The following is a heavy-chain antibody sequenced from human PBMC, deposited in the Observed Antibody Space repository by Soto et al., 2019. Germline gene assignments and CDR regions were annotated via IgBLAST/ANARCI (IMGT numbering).Heavy chain of an antibody. D-gene: IGHD1-20*01. CDR3: ATAQNGYHWNYFDH. Sequence: SEPLSLTCAVSGSSISGSYYYWGWLRQSPGKGQEWIGSVFYTGFTSYNPSLESRVSVSVDTSKNQFSLKVSGVSAADTAVYYCATAQNGYHWNYFDHWGQGALVTV. CDR2: VFYTGFT. CDR1: GSSISGSYYY. V-gene: IGHV4-39*01. J-gene: IGHJ4*02.